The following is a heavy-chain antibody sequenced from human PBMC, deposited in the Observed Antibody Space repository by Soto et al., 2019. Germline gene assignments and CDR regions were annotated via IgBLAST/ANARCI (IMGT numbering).Heavy chain of an antibody. CDR2: VKNDGSQT. V-gene: IGHV3-7*01. J-gene: IGHJ6*02. Sequence: GGSLRLSCADSGFTFSSYWMSWVRQAPGKGLEWVANVKNDGSQTYYVGAVKGRFTISRDNAKNSLYLLMNSLSAEDTAVYYCTRGFQDPLDYGMDVWGQGTTVTVSS. CDR1: GFTFSSYW. CDR3: TRGFQDPLDYGMDV. D-gene: IGHD1-1*01.